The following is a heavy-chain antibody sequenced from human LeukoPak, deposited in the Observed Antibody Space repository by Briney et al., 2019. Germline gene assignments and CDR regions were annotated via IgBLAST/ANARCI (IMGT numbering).Heavy chain of an antibody. D-gene: IGHD6-13*01. CDR1: GFTFSDYY. Sequence: GGSLRLSCAASGFTFSDYYMSWIRQAPGKGLEWVSYINSSSSYTNYADSVKGRFTISRDNAKNSLYLQMNSLRAEDTAVYYCARDSGSSSDYWGQGTLVTVSS. CDR3: ARDSGSSSDY. CDR2: INSSSSYT. V-gene: IGHV3-11*05. J-gene: IGHJ4*02.